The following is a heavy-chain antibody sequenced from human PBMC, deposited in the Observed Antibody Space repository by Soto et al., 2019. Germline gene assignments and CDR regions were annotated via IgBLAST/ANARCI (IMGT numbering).Heavy chain of an antibody. D-gene: IGHD2-2*03. J-gene: IGHJ4*02. Sequence: SGSYAGEPTQTLTLTCTFSGFSLSTSGMCVSWIRQPPGKALEWLARIDWDDDKYYSTSLKTRLTISKDTSTNQVVLTMTNMDPVDTATYYCAGIGYCSSASCGYFDYWGQGTLVTVSS. V-gene: IGHV2-70*11. CDR1: GFSLSTSGMC. CDR2: IDWDDDK. CDR3: AGIGYCSSASCGYFDY.